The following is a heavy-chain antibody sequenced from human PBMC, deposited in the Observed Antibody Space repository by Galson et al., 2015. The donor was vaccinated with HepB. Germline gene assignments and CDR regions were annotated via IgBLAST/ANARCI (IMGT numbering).Heavy chain of an antibody. CDR2: ISYDGSNK. J-gene: IGHJ4*02. Sequence: SLRLSCAASGFTFSSYAMHWVRQAPGKGLEWVAVISYDGSNKYYADSVKGRFTISRDNSKNTLYLQMNSLRAEDTAVYYCARGSGGYSSSWYVVWGQGTLVTVSS. CDR3: ARGSGGYSSSWYVV. V-gene: IGHV3-30-3*01. D-gene: IGHD6-13*01. CDR1: GFTFSSYA.